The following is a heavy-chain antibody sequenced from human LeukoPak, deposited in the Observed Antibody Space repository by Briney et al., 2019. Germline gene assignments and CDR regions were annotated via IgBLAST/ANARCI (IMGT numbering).Heavy chain of an antibody. V-gene: IGHV3-30-3*01. D-gene: IGHD6-19*01. Sequence: GGSLRLSCAASGFTFSTYAMHWVRQAPGKGLEWVAVISYDGSNTYSADSVKGRFTISRDNSKNTLFLQMSSLTPEDTAVYYCARDVETSGRYGCSGYWGQGSLVTVSS. J-gene: IGHJ4*02. CDR1: GFTFSTYA. CDR3: ARDVETSGRYGCSGY. CDR2: ISYDGSNT.